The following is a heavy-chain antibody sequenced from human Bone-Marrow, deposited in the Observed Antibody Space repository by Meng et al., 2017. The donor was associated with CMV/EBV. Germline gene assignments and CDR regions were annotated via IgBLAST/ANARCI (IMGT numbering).Heavy chain of an antibody. V-gene: IGHV5-10-1*01. CDR1: GYSFTSYW. Sequence: KGSGYSFTSYWISWVRQMPGKGLEWMGRIDPSDSYTNYSPSFQGHVTISADKSISTAYLQWSSLKASDTAMYYCARRICSSTSCSYDYWGQGTLVTVSS. D-gene: IGHD2-2*01. CDR2: IDPSDSYT. J-gene: IGHJ4*02. CDR3: ARRICSSTSCSYDY.